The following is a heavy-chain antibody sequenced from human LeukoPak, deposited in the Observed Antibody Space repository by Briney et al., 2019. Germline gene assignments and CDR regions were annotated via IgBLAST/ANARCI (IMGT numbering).Heavy chain of an antibody. J-gene: IGHJ4*02. V-gene: IGHV3-7*01. CDR1: RFTFSDYW. Sequence: QPGGSLRLSCAASRFTFSDYWMSWVRQAPGKGLEWVASIKEDGGDKYYVDSVKGRFTISRDNAKNSLYLQMNSLRVEDTAVYYCARDTYRFFDYWGQGTLVTVSS. CDR2: IKEDGGDK. D-gene: IGHD3-16*02. CDR3: ARDTYRFFDY.